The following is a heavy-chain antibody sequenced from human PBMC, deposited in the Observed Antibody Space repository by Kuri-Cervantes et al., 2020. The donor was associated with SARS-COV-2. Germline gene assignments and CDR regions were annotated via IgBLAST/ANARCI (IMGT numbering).Heavy chain of an antibody. CDR3: ARLLYGSGSYYKD. Sequence: GGSLRLSCAASGFTFSSYSMNWVRQAPGKGLEWVSYISSSSSTIYYADSVKGRFTISRDNAKNSLYLQMSSLRAEDTAVYYCARLLYGSGSYYKDWGQGTLVTVSS. V-gene: IGHV3-48*01. CDR2: ISSSSSTI. J-gene: IGHJ4*02. D-gene: IGHD3-10*01. CDR1: GFTFSSYS.